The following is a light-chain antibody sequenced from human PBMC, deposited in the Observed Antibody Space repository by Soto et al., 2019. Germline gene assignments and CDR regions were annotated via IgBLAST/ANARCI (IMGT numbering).Light chain of an antibody. Sequence: DIQMTQSPSTLSASVGDRVTITCRASQSISSWLAWYQRKPGKAPKLLIYKASSLESGVPSRFNDSGSGTEFTLTISSLQPDDFATYYCQQYSSYSTFGQGTKGEIK. V-gene: IGKV1-5*03. CDR1: QSISSW. J-gene: IGKJ1*01. CDR3: QQYSSYST. CDR2: KAS.